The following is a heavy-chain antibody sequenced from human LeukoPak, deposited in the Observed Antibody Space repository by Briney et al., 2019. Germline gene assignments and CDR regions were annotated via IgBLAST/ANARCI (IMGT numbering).Heavy chain of an antibody. CDR3: ARLTSGTHPNFDY. V-gene: IGHV4-59*08. D-gene: IGHD3-10*01. J-gene: IGHJ4*02. CDR2: VFYSGSI. CDR1: GGSISSYY. Sequence: SETLSLTCTVSGGSISSYYWSWIRQPPRKGLEWNGYVFYSGSINYNPSLKSRVTISIDASKNQFSLKLSSVTAADTAVYYCARLTSGTHPNFDYWGQGTLVTVSS.